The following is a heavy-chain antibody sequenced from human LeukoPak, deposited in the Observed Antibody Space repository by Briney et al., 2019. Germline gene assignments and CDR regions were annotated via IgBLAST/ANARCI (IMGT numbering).Heavy chain of an antibody. CDR3: ARLRRILYYYDSSGSQGGYYFDY. CDR2: IYPGDSDT. D-gene: IGHD3-22*01. CDR1: GYCFTTHW. V-gene: IGHV5-51*01. J-gene: IGHJ4*02. Sequence: GESLQISSKASGYCFTTHWIGWLRRLPGKGLAWMGIIYPGDSDTRYSPSFQGQVTISADKSISTAYLQWSSLKASDTAMYYCARLRRILYYYDSSGSQGGYYFDYWGQGTLVTVSS.